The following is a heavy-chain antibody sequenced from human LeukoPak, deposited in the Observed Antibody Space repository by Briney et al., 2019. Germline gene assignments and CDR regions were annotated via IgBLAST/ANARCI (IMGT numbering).Heavy chain of an antibody. D-gene: IGHD1/OR15-1a*01. CDR2: INHSGST. CDR3: ARHRRLTKFDY. Sequence: PSETLSLTCAVYGGSFSGYYWSWIRQPPGKGLEWIGEINHSGSTNYNPSLKSRVTISVDTSKNQFSLKLSSVTAADTAAYYCARHRRLTKFDYWGQGTLVTVSS. J-gene: IGHJ4*02. CDR1: GGSFSGYY. V-gene: IGHV4-34*01.